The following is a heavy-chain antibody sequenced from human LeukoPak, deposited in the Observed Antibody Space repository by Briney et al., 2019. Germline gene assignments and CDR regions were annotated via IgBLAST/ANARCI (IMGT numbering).Heavy chain of an antibody. CDR3: ARLPMTTVTTRHFDY. V-gene: IGHV5-51*01. Sequence: GESLKISCKGSGYSFTSYWIGWVRQMPGKGLEWMGIIYPGDSDTRYSPSFQGQVTISADKSISTAYLQWSSLKASDTAMYYCARLPMTTVTTRHFDYWGQATLVTVSS. CDR1: GYSFTSYW. D-gene: IGHD4-17*01. CDR2: IYPGDSDT. J-gene: IGHJ4*02.